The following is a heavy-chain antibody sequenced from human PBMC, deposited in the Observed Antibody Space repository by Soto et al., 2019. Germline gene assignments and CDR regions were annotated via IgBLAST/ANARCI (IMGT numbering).Heavy chain of an antibody. CDR3: ARASGGYFDY. Sequence: QVQLVQSGAEVKKPGASVKVSCKASGYTFTNYYMHWVRQAPGQGLEWMGIINPSGGSTSYAQKFQGRVTMIRDTSTSTVYMELSSLRSEDTAVYYCARASGGYFDYWDQGTLVTVSS. D-gene: IGHD1-26*01. V-gene: IGHV1-46*01. J-gene: IGHJ4*02. CDR2: INPSGGST. CDR1: GYTFTNYY.